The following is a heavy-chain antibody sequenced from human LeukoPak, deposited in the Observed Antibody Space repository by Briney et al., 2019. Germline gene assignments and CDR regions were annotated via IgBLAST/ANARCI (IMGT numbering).Heavy chain of an antibody. V-gene: IGHV1-18*01. CDR3: ARDSALRTRGVPADY. J-gene: IGHJ4*02. Sequence: ASVKVSCKASGYTFTSYGISWVRQAPGQGLEWMGWISAYNGNTNYAQELQGRVTMTTDTSTSTAYMEPRSLRSDDTAVYYCARDSALRTRGVPADYWGQGTLVTVSS. CDR2: ISAYNGNT. CDR1: GYTFTSYG. D-gene: IGHD2-2*01.